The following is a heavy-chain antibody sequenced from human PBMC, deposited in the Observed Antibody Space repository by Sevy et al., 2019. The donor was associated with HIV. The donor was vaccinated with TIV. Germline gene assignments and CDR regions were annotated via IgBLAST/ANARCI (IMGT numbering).Heavy chain of an antibody. CDR2: ISSNGGST. Sequence: GGSLRLSCSASGFTFSSYAMHWVRQAPGKGLEYVSAISSNGGSTYYADSVKGRFTISRDNSKNTLYLQMSSLRAEDTAGYYCVKAWSGPHLGMDVWGQGTTVTVSS. V-gene: IGHV3-64D*06. CDR3: VKAWSGPHLGMDV. J-gene: IGHJ6*02. CDR1: GFTFSSYA. D-gene: IGHD3-3*01.